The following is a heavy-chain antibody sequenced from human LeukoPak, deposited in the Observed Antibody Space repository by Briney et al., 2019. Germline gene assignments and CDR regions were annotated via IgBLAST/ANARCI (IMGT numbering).Heavy chain of an antibody. V-gene: IGHV1-18*01. CDR2: ISAYNGNT. J-gene: IGHJ4*02. CDR1: GGTFNIYA. CDR3: ARILQDYVWGSYRPLYYFDY. Sequence: ASVTVSCTTSGGTFNIYAISWVRQAPGQGLEWMGWISAYNGNTNYAQKLQGRVTMTTDTSTSTAYMELRSLRSDDTAVYYCARILQDYVWGSYRPLYYFDYWGQGTLVTVSS. D-gene: IGHD3-16*02.